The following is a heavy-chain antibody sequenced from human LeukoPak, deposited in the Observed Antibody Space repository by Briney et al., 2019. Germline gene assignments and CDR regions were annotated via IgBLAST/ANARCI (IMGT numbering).Heavy chain of an antibody. Sequence: PAETVSLTCTVSGRSISISRFGWAGIRQPPGKGREWFGSMCYSGSTYYNTTFRRRVPLSVDTSKNQSFLKLSSGTAADKAVYYCARNDKYIPGGRFDPWGRG. CDR2: MCYSGST. CDR3: ARNDKYIPGGRFDP. CDR1: GRSISISRFG. J-gene: IGHJ5*02. V-gene: IGHV4-39*01. D-gene: IGHD1-1*01.